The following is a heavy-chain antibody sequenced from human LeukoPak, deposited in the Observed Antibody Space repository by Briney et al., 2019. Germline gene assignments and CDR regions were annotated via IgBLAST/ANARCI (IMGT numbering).Heavy chain of an antibody. Sequence: GGSLRLSCAASGFTFSSYSMNWVRQAPGKGLEWVSSISSSSSYIYYADSVKGRFTISRDNAKNSLYLQMNSLRAEDTAVYYCARTSSGWYFYFDYWGQGTLDTVSS. J-gene: IGHJ4*02. CDR3: ARTSSGWYFYFDY. CDR1: GFTFSSYS. D-gene: IGHD6-19*01. V-gene: IGHV3-21*01. CDR2: ISSSSSYI.